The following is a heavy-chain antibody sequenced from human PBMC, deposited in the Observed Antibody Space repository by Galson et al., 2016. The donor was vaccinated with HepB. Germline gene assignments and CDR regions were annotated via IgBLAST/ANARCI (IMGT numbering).Heavy chain of an antibody. D-gene: IGHD2/OR15-2a*01. CDR2: ISESGGST. V-gene: IGHV3-23*01. Sequence: SLRLSCAVSGFTFSSYAMSWVRQAPGKGLEWVSVISESGGSTSYADSMKGRFTISRDNSKNTVYLQMNSLRADDTGIYYCAKDTIAGNMADPFDYWGQGTLVTVSS. J-gene: IGHJ4*02. CDR3: AKDTIAGNMADPFDY. CDR1: GFTFSSYA.